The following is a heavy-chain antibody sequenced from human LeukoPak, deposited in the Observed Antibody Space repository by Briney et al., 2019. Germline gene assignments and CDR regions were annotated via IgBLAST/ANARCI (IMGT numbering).Heavy chain of an antibody. CDR3: ARVHYDILTGYTYFFDY. D-gene: IGHD3-9*01. CDR1: GGSISSGAYY. J-gene: IGHJ4*02. Sequence: SQTLSLTCTVSGGSISSGAYYWSWIRQHPGKGLEWFGYIYYSGSTYYNPSLKSRVTISVDTSTNQFSLKLSSVTAADTAVYYCARVHYDILTGYTYFFDYWGQGTLVTVSP. V-gene: IGHV4-31*03. CDR2: IYYSGST.